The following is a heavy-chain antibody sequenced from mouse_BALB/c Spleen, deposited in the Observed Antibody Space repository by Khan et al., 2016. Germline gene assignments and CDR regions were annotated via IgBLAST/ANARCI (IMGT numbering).Heavy chain of an antibody. V-gene: IGHV1-4*01. Sequence: QVQLQQSGAELARPGASVKMSCKASGYTFTSSTMFWVKQRPGQGLEWIGYINPNNDYTDYNQKFKGKATLTADKSSSTAYMQLNSLTSEDSAVYYCAREGWLLGYFDDWGQGTSLTVSS. CDR1: GYTFTSST. D-gene: IGHD2-3*01. J-gene: IGHJ2*02. CDR3: AREGWLLGYFDD. CDR2: INPNNDYT.